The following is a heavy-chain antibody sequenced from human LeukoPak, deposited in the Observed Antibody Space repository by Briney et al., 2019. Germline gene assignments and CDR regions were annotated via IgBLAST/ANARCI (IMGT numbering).Heavy chain of an antibody. J-gene: IGHJ4*02. Sequence: PSETLSLTCTVSGGSISSYYWSWIRQPPGKGLEWIGYIYYSGSTNYNPSLKSRVTISVDTSKNQFSLKLSSVTAADTAVYYCAREGRYYDSSGPFDYWGQGTLVTVSS. V-gene: IGHV4-59*01. CDR1: GGSISSYY. CDR3: AREGRYYDSSGPFDY. D-gene: IGHD3-22*01. CDR2: IYYSGST.